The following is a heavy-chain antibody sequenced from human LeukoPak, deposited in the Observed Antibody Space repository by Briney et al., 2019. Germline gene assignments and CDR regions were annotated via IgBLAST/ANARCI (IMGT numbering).Heavy chain of an antibody. V-gene: IGHV4-39*07. CDR3: ARIVGARVDP. CDR1: GGSISSSGYY. D-gene: IGHD1-26*01. J-gene: IGHJ5*02. CDR2: ISYSGST. Sequence: SETLSLTCTVSGGSISSSGYYWGWIRQPPGKGLEWIGSISYSGSTYYNPSLKSRVTISVDTSKNQFSLKLSSVTAADTAVYYCARIVGARVDPWGQGTLVTVSS.